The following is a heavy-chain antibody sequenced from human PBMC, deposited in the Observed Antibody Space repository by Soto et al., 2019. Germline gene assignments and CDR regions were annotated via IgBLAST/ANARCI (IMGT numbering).Heavy chain of an antibody. CDR2: IFYSGST. D-gene: IGHD5-18*01. CDR3: AKDSGYNYGYFRWFDP. J-gene: IGHJ5*02. V-gene: IGHV4-59*01. CDR1: GGSISGFY. Sequence: SETLSLTCTISGGSISGFYWSWIRQPPGRGLEWIGHIFYSGSTNYNPALKSRVTISVDTSKSQFPLKLSSVTAADTAVYYCAKDSGYNYGYFRWFDPWGQGTLVTVSS.